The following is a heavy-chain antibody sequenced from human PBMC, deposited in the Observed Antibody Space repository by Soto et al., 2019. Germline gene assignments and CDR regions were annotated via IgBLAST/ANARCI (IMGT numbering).Heavy chain of an antibody. CDR3: WRDLSWGSNWYYYMDV. J-gene: IGHJ6*03. D-gene: IGHD7-27*01. Sequence: EVQLVESGGGLVQPGGSLSLSCATSGFILSDCAMNWVRQAPGKGLEWVSYISSSSSVVDYADSVKGRFTVSRDKARNSPYLQMNSIIAEDTAVYYCWRDLSWGSNWYYYMDVWGKGTTVTVSS. CDR2: ISSSSSVV. CDR1: GFILSDCA. V-gene: IGHV3-48*01.